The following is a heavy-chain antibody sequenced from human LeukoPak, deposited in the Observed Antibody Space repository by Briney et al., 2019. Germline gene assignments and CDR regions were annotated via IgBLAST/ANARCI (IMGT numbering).Heavy chain of an antibody. D-gene: IGHD3-16*01. Sequence: GRSLRLSCAASGFTFSSYAMHWVRQAPGKGLEWVAVISYDGSNKYYADSVKGRFTISRDNSENTLYLQMNSLRAEDTAVYYCARDGEDYGTLSYWGQGTLVTVSS. J-gene: IGHJ4*02. CDR1: GFTFSSYA. CDR2: ISYDGSNK. V-gene: IGHV3-30-3*01. CDR3: ARDGEDYGTLSY.